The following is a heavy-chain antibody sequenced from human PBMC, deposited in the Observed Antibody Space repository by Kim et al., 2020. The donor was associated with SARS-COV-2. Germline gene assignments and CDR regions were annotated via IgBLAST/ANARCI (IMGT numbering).Heavy chain of an antibody. Sequence: ASVKVSCKASGYTFTSYAMHWVRQAPGQRLEWMGWINAGNGNTKYSQKFQGRVTITRDTSASTAYMELSSLRSEDTAVYYCARDGTPYCSSTSCYLGYYYYGMDVWGQGTTVTVSS. CDR3: ARDGTPYCSSTSCYLGYYYYGMDV. V-gene: IGHV1-3*01. J-gene: IGHJ6*02. CDR1: GYTFTSYA. D-gene: IGHD2-2*01. CDR2: INAGNGNT.